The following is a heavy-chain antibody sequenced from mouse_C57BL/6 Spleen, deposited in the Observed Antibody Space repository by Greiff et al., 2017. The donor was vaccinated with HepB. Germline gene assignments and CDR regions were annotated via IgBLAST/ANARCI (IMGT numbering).Heavy chain of an antibody. CDR2: IDPANGNT. D-gene: IGHD1-1*01. J-gene: IGHJ4*01. Sequence: EVQLQQSVAELVRPGASVKLSCTASGFNIKNTYMHWVKQRPEQGLECIGRIDPANGNTKYAPKFQGKATITADTPSNTAYLQLSSLTSEDTAIYYCARILYGSSPYYAMDYWGQGTSVTVSS. V-gene: IGHV14-3*01. CDR3: ARILYGSSPYYAMDY. CDR1: GFNIKNTY.